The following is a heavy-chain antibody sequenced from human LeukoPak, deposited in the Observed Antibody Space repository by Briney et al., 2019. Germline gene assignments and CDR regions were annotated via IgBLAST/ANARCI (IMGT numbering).Heavy chain of an antibody. V-gene: IGHV5-51*01. CDR1: GYXFTSYW. CDR2: IYPGDSDT. J-gene: IGHJ4*02. Sequence: GESLKISCNGSGYXFTSYWICWVRQMPGKGLEWMGIIYPGDSDTRYSPSFQGQVTISADKSISTAYLQWSSLKASDTAMYYCARRSGNYYSAFDYWGQGTLVTVSS. D-gene: IGHD3-10*01. CDR3: ARRSGNYYSAFDY.